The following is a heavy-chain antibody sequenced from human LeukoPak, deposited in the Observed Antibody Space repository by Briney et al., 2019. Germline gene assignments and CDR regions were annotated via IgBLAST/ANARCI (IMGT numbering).Heavy chain of an antibody. CDR3: VKEVPGTTIYH. J-gene: IGHJ4*02. CDR1: GFIVSDNY. CDR2: VFRGDAT. Sequence: PGGSLRLSCVASGFIVSDNYMSWVRQAPGKGLEWDSVVFRGDATYHADSVKGRFTISRDTSKNTVYLQMNSLTAEDTAVYYCVKEVPGTTIYHWGQGTLVTVSS. V-gene: IGHV3-66*01. D-gene: IGHD4-11*01.